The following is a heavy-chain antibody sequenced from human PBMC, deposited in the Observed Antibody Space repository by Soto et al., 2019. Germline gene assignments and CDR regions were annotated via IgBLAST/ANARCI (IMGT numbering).Heavy chain of an antibody. J-gene: IGHJ4*02. CDR1: GGSFSGYY. V-gene: IGHV4-34*01. CDR2: INHSGST. CDR3: ARGFRHFDY. Sequence: SETLSLTCAVYGGSFSGYYWSWIRQPPGKGLEWIGEINHSGSTNYNPSLKSRVTISVDTSKNQFSLKLSSVTAADTAVYYCARGFRHFDYWGQGTLVTVSS.